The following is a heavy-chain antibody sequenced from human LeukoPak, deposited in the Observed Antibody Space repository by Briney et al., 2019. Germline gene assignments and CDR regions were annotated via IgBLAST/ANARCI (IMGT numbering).Heavy chain of an antibody. V-gene: IGHV5-51*01. CDR2: LHPGDSNT. CDR3: ARHNCYDS. CDR1: GYTSSNYW. J-gene: IGHJ4*02. Sequence: GDSLKISCKASGYTSSNYWIAWVRQMPGQGLEWMGMLHPGDSNTKYSPSFQGQVTISADKSISTAYLQWSSLKASDTALYYCARHNCYDSWGQGTLVTVTS. D-gene: IGHD3-16*01.